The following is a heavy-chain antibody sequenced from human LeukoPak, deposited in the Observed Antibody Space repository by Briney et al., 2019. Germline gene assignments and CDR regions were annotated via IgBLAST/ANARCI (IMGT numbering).Heavy chain of an antibody. CDR3: ARHDRIVVVPAAIWGFDP. CDR2: IYYSGST. Sequence: PSETLSLTCTVSGGSISSSSYYWGWIRQPPGKGLEWIGSIYYSGSTYYNPSLKSRVTISVDTSKNQFSLKLSSVTAADTAVYYCARHDRIVVVPAAIWGFDPWGQGTLVTVSS. V-gene: IGHV4-39*01. J-gene: IGHJ5*02. CDR1: GGSISSSSYY. D-gene: IGHD2-2*02.